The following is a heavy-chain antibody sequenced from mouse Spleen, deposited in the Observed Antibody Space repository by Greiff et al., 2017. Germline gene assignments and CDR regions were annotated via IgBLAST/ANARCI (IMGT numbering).Heavy chain of an antibody. J-gene: IGHJ3*01. CDR1: GYSFTGYF. V-gene: IGHV1-20*01. D-gene: IGHD2-14*01. CDR2: INPYNGDT. CDR3: ATGGTTWFAY. Sequence: VQLKESGPELVKPGDSVKISCKASGYSFTGYFMNWVMQSHGKSLEWIGRINPYNGDTFYNQKFKGKATLTVDKSSSTAHMELRSLTSEDSAVYYCATGGTTWFAYWGQGTLVTVSA.